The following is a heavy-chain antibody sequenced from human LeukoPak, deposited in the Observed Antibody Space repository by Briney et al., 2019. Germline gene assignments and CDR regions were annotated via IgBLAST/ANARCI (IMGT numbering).Heavy chain of an antibody. J-gene: IGHJ3*02. CDR3: AKEGSDAFDI. Sequence: PGGSLRLSCAASGFTFSNYGMHWVRQAPGKGLEWVAVISYDGSNKYYADSVKGRFTTSRDNSKNTLYLQMNSLGAEDTAVYYCAKEGSDAFDIWGQGTMVTVSS. CDR2: ISYDGSNK. CDR1: GFTFSNYG. V-gene: IGHV3-30*18.